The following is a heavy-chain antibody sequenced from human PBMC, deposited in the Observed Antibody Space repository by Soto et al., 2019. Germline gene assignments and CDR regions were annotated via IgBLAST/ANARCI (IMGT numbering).Heavy chain of an antibody. J-gene: IGHJ6*02. D-gene: IGHD6-13*01. CDR2: IWYDGSNK. CDR3: ARDIATGFHYGMDV. CDR1: GFTFSSYG. Sequence: VGSLRLSCAASGFTFSSYGMHWVRQAPGKGLEWVAVIWYDGSNKYYADSVKGRFTISRDNSKNTLYLQMNSLRAEDTAVYYCARDIATGFHYGMDVWGQGTTVTVSS. V-gene: IGHV3-33*01.